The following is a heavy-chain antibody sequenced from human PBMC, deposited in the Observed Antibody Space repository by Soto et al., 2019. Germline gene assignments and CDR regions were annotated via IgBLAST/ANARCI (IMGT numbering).Heavy chain of an antibody. CDR2: IYYSGST. V-gene: IGHV4-31*03. CDR1: GGSISSGGYY. J-gene: IGHJ5*02. Sequence: PSETLSLTCTVSGGSISSGGYYWSWIRQHPGKGLEWIGYIYYSGSTYYNPSLKSRVTISVDTSKNQFSLKLSSVTAADPAGYYSARNLFDWLNWFDPWGQGTLVTVSS. CDR3: ARNLFDWLNWFDP. D-gene: IGHD3-9*01.